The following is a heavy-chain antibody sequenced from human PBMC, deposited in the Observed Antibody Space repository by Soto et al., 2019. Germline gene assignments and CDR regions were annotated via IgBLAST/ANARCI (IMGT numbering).Heavy chain of an antibody. J-gene: IGHJ4*02. CDR1: GYSFTSYW. D-gene: IGHD1-1*01. CDR3: AKDKNWNDFGIDY. V-gene: IGHV5-51*01. Sequence: ESLKISCKGSGYSFTSYWIGGVRQMPGKGLEWMGIIYPGDSDTRYSPSFQGQVTISADKSITTAYLQMNSLRAEDTAVYYCAKDKNWNDFGIDYWGQGTLVTVSS. CDR2: IYPGDSDT.